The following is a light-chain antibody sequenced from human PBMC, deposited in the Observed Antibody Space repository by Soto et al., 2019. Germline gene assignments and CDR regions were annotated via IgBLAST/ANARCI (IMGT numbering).Light chain of an antibody. V-gene: IGLV2-14*01. CDR2: DVS. J-gene: IGLJ2*01. Sequence: QSALTQPASVSGSTGQSITISCTGTSSDVGGYNYVSWYQQHPGKAPKLMIYDVSNRPSGVSNRFSGSKSGNTASLTISGLQAEDEADYYCNSYTSSSTLVLGGGTKVTVL. CDR1: SSDVGGYNY. CDR3: NSYTSSSTLV.